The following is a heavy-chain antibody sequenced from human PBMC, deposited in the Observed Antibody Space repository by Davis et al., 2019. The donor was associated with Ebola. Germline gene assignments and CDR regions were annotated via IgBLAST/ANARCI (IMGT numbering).Heavy chain of an antibody. CDR3: AKDRYYDNSPLYFESET. J-gene: IGHJ4*02. D-gene: IGHD3-22*01. CDR1: GGTFSSYA. V-gene: IGHV1-69*13. Sequence: SVTVSCKASGGTFSSYAISWVRQAPGQGLEWVGVIIPIFDTASYAHNFQDRVTITADESRITAYLELSSLRSEDTAVYYCAKDRYYDNSPLYFESETWGQGTLVTVSS. CDR2: IIPIFDTA.